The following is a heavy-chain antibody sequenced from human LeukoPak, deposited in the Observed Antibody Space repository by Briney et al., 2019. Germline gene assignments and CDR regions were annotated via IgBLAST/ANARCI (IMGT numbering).Heavy chain of an antibody. D-gene: IGHD4-17*01. J-gene: IGHJ4*02. Sequence: SETLSLTCTVSGGSISSYYWSWIRQPPGKGLEWIGYIYYSGSTNYNPSLKSRVTISVDTSKNQFSLKLSSVTAADTAVYYCARGYGDYEWYFDYWGQGTLVTVSS. V-gene: IGHV4-59*12. CDR3: ARGYGDYEWYFDY. CDR1: GGSISSYY. CDR2: IYYSGST.